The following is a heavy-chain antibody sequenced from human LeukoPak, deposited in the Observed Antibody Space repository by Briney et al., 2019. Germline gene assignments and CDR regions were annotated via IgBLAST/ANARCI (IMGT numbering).Heavy chain of an antibody. CDR2: ISSSSSYI. D-gene: IGHD3-3*01. V-gene: IGHV3-21*01. CDR1: GFTFSSYS. CDR3: ASEGYDFWSGNYNWFDP. Sequence: GGSLRLSCAASGFTFSSYSMNWVRQAPGKGLEWVSSISSSSSYIYYADSVKGRFTISRDNAKNSLYLQMNSLRAEDTAVYYSASEGYDFWSGNYNWFDPWGQGTLVTVSS. J-gene: IGHJ5*02.